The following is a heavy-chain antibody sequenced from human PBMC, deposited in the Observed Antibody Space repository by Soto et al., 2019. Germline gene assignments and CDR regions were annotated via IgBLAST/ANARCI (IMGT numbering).Heavy chain of an antibody. Sequence: SETLSLTCTVSGGSISSYYWSWIRQPPGKGLEWIGSIYYSGSTYYNPSLKSRVTISVDTSKNQFSLKLSSVTAADTAVYYCARHHYYDSSGYYDYWGQGTLVTVSS. J-gene: IGHJ4*02. CDR1: GGSISSYY. CDR3: ARHHYYDSSGYYDY. CDR2: IYYSGST. V-gene: IGHV4-59*05. D-gene: IGHD3-22*01.